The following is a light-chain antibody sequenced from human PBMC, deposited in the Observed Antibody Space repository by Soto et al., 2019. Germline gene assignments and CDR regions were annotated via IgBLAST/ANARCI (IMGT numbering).Light chain of an antibody. J-gene: IGLJ1*01. CDR2: EVT. Sequence: QSALTQPPSASGSPGQSVTISCTGTSSDVGGYNFVSWYQQHPGKAPKLIIYEVTQRPSGVPDRFSASKSGDTASLTVSGLRAEDEADYYCSSYAGSTMGVFGSGTKLTVL. CDR1: SSDVGGYNF. V-gene: IGLV2-8*01. CDR3: SSYAGSTMGV.